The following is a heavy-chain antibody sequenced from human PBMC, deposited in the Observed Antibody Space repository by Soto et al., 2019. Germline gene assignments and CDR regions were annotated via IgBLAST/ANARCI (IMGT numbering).Heavy chain of an antibody. V-gene: IGHV4-59*01. D-gene: IGHD2-15*01. CDR1: GGSISSYY. J-gene: IGHJ5*02. CDR2: IYYSGST. CDR3: ARVRGGVCSGGSCYQGWFDP. Sequence: SETLSLTCTVSGGSISSYYWSWIRQPPGKGLEWIGYIYYSGSTNYNPSLKSRVTISVDTSKNQFSLKLSSVTAADTAVYYCARVRGGVCSGGSCYQGWFDPWGQGTLVTVSS.